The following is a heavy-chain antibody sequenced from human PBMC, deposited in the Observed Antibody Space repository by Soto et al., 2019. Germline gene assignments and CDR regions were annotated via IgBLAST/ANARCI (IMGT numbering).Heavy chain of an antibody. CDR2: MNPRSGNT. CDR1: GYTFTSWD. Sequence: DSVKVSCKASGYTFTSWDVYWVRQAAGQGLEWMGYMNPRSGNTGYEQKFQGRVTMTRDTSISTAYMELSSLTSDDTAVYYRTASRWTGAGPDFWGPATPVTVSS. J-gene: IGHJ4*01. V-gene: IGHV1-8*01. CDR3: TASRWTGAGPDF. D-gene: IGHD6-13*01.